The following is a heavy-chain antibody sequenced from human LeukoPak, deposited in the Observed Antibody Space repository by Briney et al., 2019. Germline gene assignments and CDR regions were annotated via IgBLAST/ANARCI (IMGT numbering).Heavy chain of an antibody. D-gene: IGHD3-22*01. CDR3: ASQQGGEYYYDSSGYYPGFYFDY. Sequence: SETLSLTCTVSGGSISSGGYYWSWIRQHPGKGLEWIGYIYYSGSTYYNPSLKSRVTISADTSKNQFSLKLSSVTAADTAVYYCASQQGGEYYYDSSGYYPGFYFDYWGQGTLVTVSS. CDR2: IYYSGST. CDR1: GGSISSGGYY. V-gene: IGHV4-31*03. J-gene: IGHJ4*02.